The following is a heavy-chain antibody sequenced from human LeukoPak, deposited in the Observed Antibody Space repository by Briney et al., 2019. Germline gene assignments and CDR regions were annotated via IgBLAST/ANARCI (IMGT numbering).Heavy chain of an antibody. CDR1: GGTFSSYT. J-gene: IGHJ4*02. Sequence: SVKVSCKASGGTFSSYTISWVRQAPGQGLEWMGRIIPIFGTANYAQKFQGRVTITTDESTSTAYMELSSLRSEDTAVYYCARQSNSYGVDFDYWGQGTLVTVSS. CDR3: ARQSNSYGVDFDY. D-gene: IGHD5-18*01. V-gene: IGHV1-69*05. CDR2: IIPIFGTA.